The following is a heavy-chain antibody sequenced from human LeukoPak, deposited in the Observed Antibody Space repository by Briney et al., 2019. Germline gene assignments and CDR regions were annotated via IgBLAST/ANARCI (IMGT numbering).Heavy chain of an antibody. CDR1: GFTFSSYA. CDR2: ISGSGGST. Sequence: GGSLRLSCAASGFTFSSYAMSWVRQAPGKGLEGVSAISGSGGSTYYADSVKGRFTISRDNSKNTLYLQMNSLRAEDTAVYYCAKDRETEYYDFWSGYYKGRNWFDPWGQGTLVTVSS. J-gene: IGHJ5*02. CDR3: AKDRETEYYDFWSGYYKGRNWFDP. V-gene: IGHV3-23*01. D-gene: IGHD3-3*01.